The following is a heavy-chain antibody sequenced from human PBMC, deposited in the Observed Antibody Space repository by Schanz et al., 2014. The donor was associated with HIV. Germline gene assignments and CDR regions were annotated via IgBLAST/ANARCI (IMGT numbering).Heavy chain of an antibody. Sequence: VQLLDSGGGLVQPGGSLRLSCAASGFTFSGFAMSWVRQTPGKGLEWVALIYYDGTNKYYTDSVKGRFTISRDNSKNTLYLQMNSLRAEDTSVYYCARGFQGFDYWGQGTLVTVSS. V-gene: IGHV3-33*08. CDR3: ARGFQGFDY. D-gene: IGHD3-10*01. J-gene: IGHJ4*02. CDR1: GFTFSGFA. CDR2: IYYDGTNK.